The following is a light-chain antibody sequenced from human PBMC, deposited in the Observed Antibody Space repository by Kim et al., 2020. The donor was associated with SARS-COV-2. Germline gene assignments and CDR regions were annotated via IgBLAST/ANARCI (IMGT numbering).Light chain of an antibody. CDR2: HDT. V-gene: IGLV3-21*04. CDR1: NMGSKR. CDR3: QVWDNGSDHIV. J-gene: IGLJ2*01. Sequence: AAGGTARMTCGGTNMGSKRVHWYRQMPGQAPVLVIYHDTDRPSGIPERLSGSKSGDTATLTISMVVAGDEADYYCQVWDNGSDHIVFGGGTQLTVL.